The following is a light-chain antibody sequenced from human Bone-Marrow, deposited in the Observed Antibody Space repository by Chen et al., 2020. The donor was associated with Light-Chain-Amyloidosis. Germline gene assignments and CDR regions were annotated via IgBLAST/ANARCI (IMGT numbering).Light chain of an antibody. Sequence: DIQMTQSPSSVSASIGDRVTITCRASKDVASGVAWYQQKPGRAPKLLMYATSVLQSGVSLRFSGSGSGTDFSLTITSLQPEDLAVYYCQQASTYPPWTFGQGTKVEIK. CDR3: QQASTYPPWT. CDR1: KDVASG. J-gene: IGKJ1*01. V-gene: IGKV1-12*01. CDR2: ATS.